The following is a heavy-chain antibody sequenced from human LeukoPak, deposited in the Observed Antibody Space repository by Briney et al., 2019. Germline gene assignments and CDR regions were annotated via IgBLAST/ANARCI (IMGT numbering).Heavy chain of an antibody. CDR3: ARPEYGDPSSWFDP. Sequence: KSGGSLRLSCAASGFTFSTYSMNWVRQAPGKGLEWVSSISSSRDHIYYADSVKGRFTISRDNAENSLHLQMSSLRAEDTAVYYCARPEYGDPSSWFDPWGQGTLVTVSS. CDR1: GFTFSTYS. CDR2: ISSSRDHI. D-gene: IGHD4-17*01. J-gene: IGHJ5*02. V-gene: IGHV3-21*04.